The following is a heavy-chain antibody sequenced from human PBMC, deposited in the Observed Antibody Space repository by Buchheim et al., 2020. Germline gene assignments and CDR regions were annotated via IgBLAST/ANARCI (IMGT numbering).Heavy chain of an antibody. D-gene: IGHD2-2*01. V-gene: IGHV3-30*04. J-gene: IGHJ6*02. CDR3: ASAYCSSTSCYEGYYGMDV. CDR2: ISYDGSNK. Sequence: QVQLVESGGGVVQPGRSLRLSCAASGFTFSSYAMHWVRQAPGKGLEWVAVISYDGSNKYYADSVKGRFTISRDNSKNTLYLQMNSLRAEDTAVYYCASAYCSSTSCYEGYYGMDVWGQGTT. CDR1: GFTFSSYA.